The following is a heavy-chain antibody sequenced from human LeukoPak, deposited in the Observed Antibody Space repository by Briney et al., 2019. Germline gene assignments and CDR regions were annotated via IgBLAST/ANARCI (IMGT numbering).Heavy chain of an antibody. V-gene: IGHV4-34*01. D-gene: IGHD2-21*02. J-gene: IGHJ4*02. CDR2: INHSGST. CDR3: ARGGLYCGGDCYVDH. CDR1: GGSFSPYY. Sequence: PSETLSLTCAVYGGSFSPYYWSWIRQPPEKGLEWIGEINHSGSTNYNPSLKSRDTISVDTSKNQFSLKLSSVTAADTAVYYCARGGLYCGGDCYVDHWGQGSLVTVSS.